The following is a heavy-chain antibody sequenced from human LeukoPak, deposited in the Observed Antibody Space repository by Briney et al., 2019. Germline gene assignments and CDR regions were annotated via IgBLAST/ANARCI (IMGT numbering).Heavy chain of an antibody. V-gene: IGHV4-39*07. CDR1: GGSMTNNTFY. J-gene: IGHJ5*02. Sequence: PSETLSLTCTVSGGSMTNNTFYWGWIRQPPGKGLEWIGSIYHTGPTYYNPSLKSRVTISVDTSKNQFSLKLSSVTAADTAVYYWARVLIWFGQLQNWFDPWGPGTLVTVSS. D-gene: IGHD3-10*01. CDR2: IYHTGPT. CDR3: ARVLIWFGQLQNWFDP.